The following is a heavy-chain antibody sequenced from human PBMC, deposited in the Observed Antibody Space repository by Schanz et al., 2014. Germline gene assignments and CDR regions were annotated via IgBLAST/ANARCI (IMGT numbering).Heavy chain of an antibody. CDR1: GFTFSSYA. D-gene: IGHD1-26*01. CDR2: ISGSGGST. V-gene: IGHV3-23*01. CDR3: ARGGSGSHYRLDY. Sequence: VQLLESGGGLVQPGGSLRLSCAASGFTFSSYAMSWVRQAPGKGLEWVSAISGSGGSTYYADSVKGRFTISRDNSKNTLYLQMNSLRAEDTGLYFCARGGSGSHYRLDYWGQGTLVTVSS. J-gene: IGHJ4*02.